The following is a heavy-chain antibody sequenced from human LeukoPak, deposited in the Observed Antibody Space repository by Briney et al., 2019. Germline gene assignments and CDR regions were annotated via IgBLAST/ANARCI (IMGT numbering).Heavy chain of an antibody. CDR1: GFTFSSYA. CDR2: ISYDGSNK. Sequence: GGSLRLSCAASGFTFSSYAMHWVRQAPGKGLEWVAVISYDGSNKYYADSVKGRFTISRDNSKNTLYLQMNSLRAEDTAVYYCAKASVVGHYAFDIWGQGTMVTVSS. J-gene: IGHJ3*02. CDR3: AKASVVGHYAFDI. V-gene: IGHV3-30*04. D-gene: IGHD5/OR15-5a*01.